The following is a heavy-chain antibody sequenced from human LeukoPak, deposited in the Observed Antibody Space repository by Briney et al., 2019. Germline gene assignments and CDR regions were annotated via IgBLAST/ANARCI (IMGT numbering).Heavy chain of an antibody. CDR3: ARDRYFDWLLDY. CDR1: GGSITSDSYY. D-gene: IGHD3-9*01. CDR2: MFYNGNA. J-gene: IGHJ4*02. V-gene: IGHV4-39*02. Sequence: SETLSLTCTVSGGSITSDSYYWGWIRQPPEKGLEWIGSMFYNGNAYYNPSLKSRVTISVDPSKNQISLKLSSGTAADTAGYYCARDRYFDWLLDYWGQGTMVTVSS.